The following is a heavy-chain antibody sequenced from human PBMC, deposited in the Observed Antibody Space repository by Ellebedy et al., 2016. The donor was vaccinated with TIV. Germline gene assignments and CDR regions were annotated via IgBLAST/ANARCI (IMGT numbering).Heavy chain of an antibody. J-gene: IGHJ4*02. D-gene: IGHD6-19*01. V-gene: IGHV4-4*02. CDR2: VYHSGST. CDR1: GDSISNGFW. Sequence: SETLSLTCAVSGDSISNGFWWSWVRQPPGKGLEWIGEVYHSGSTYYNTSLKSRVTISVDTSKNQFSLRLSSVTAANTAVYYCAEGRSGWYYFDYWGQGTPVTVSS. CDR3: AEGRSGWYYFDY.